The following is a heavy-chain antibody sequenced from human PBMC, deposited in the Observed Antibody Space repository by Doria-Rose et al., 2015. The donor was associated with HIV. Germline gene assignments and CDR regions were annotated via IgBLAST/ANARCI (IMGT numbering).Heavy chain of an antibody. CDR2: ILSDDER. D-gene: IGHD6-13*01. J-gene: IGHJ4*02. CDR3: ARIKSSRWYHKYYFDF. V-gene: IGHV2-26*01. CDR1: GVSLSSPGMG. Sequence: QVTLKESGPVLVKPTETLTLTCTVSGVSLSSPGMGVSWIRQPPGKALEWLANILSDDERSYKTSLKSRLTISRGTSESRVVLTMTDMDPVDTATYYCARIKSSRWYHKYYFDFWGQGTLVIVSA.